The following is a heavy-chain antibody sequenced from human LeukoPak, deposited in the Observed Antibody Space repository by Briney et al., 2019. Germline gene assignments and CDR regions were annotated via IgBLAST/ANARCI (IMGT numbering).Heavy chain of an antibody. V-gene: IGHV3-11*01. D-gene: IGHD3-10*01. CDR1: GFTFSDYY. CDR3: SGSFGELSFFDY. CDR2: ISSSGSTI. J-gene: IGHJ4*02. Sequence: GGSLRLSCAASGFTFSDYYMSWIRQAPGKGLEWVSYISSSGSTIYYADSVKGRFTISRDDSKSIAYLQMNSLKTEDTAVYFCSGSFGELSFFDYWGQGTLVTVSS.